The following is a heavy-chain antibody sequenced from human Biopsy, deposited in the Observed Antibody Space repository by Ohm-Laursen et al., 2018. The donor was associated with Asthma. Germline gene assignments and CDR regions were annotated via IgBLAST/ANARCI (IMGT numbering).Heavy chain of an antibody. CDR1: GFMFRSFG. J-gene: IGHJ4*02. D-gene: IGHD5-12*01. CDR3: AKRRGYSGHDNDY. Sequence: SLRLSCSASGFMFRSFGMHWVRQVPGKGLEWVAVISYDGNHKFYEDSVKGRFTISRDNSKNTLYLQMNSLRTEDAAVYYCAKRRGYSGHDNDYWGQGTLVIVSS. V-gene: IGHV3-30*18. CDR2: ISYDGNHK.